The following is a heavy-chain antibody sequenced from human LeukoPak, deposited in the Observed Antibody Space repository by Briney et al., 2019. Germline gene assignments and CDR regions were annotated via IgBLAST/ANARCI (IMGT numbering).Heavy chain of an antibody. D-gene: IGHD4-17*01. CDR1: GFTFDDYA. CDR3: AKDLYGDYVSALDY. Sequence: GRSLRLSCAASGFTFDDYAMHWVRQAPGKGLEWVSGISWNSGSIGYADSVKGRFTISRDNAKNSLYLQKNSLRAEDTALYYCAKDLYGDYVSALDYWGQGTLVTVSS. V-gene: IGHV3-9*01. J-gene: IGHJ4*02. CDR2: ISWNSGSI.